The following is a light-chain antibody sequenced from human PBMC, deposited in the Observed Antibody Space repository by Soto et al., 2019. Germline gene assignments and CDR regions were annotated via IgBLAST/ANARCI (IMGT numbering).Light chain of an antibody. J-gene: IGKJ4*01. V-gene: IGKV3-11*01. CDR2: DAS. CDR1: QSVSNY. CDR3: QQRKSRLT. Sequence: DIVLTQSPATLSLSPGERATLSCRASQSVSNYLAWYQQKPGQAPRLLIYDASNRAPGIPARFSGSGSGAYFSPTISSLEHEDFAVYYCQQRKSRLTFGGGTKVEIK.